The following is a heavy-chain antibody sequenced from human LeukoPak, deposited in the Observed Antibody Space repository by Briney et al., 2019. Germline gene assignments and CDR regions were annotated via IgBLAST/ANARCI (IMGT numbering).Heavy chain of an antibody. CDR1: GFTVSSTY. CDR2: FYSGDTT. CDR3: ARDLNYYDSSGQVDF. Sequence: GGSLRLSCAASGFTVSSTYMSWVRQAPGKGLEWVSVFYSGDTTYYANSVEGRFTISRDNSKNMLYLQMNSLRAEGTAIYHCARDLNYYDSSGQVDFWGQGTLVTVSS. J-gene: IGHJ4*02. D-gene: IGHD3-22*01. V-gene: IGHV3-66*01.